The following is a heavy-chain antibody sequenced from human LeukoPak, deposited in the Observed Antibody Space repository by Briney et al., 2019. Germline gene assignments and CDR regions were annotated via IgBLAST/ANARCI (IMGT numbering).Heavy chain of an antibody. CDR2: IFYSGST. CDR3: ARHPYTMVRVNWFDP. Sequence: SETLSLTCTVSGGSISTSNYYWGWVRQPPGKGLEWIGNIFYSGSTYYSPSLKSRVTISLDTSRNQFSLKLSSVTAADTAVYYCARHPYTMVRVNWFDPWGQGTLVTVPS. V-gene: IGHV4-39*01. CDR1: GGSISTSNYY. J-gene: IGHJ5*02. D-gene: IGHD3-10*01.